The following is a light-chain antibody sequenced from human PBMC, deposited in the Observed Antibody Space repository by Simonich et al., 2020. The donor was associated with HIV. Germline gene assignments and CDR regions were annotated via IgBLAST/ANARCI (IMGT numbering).Light chain of an antibody. V-gene: IGKV3-15*01. CDR3: QQYNNWPGT. J-gene: IGKJ4*01. CDR2: GAS. Sequence: IVMTQSPASLSVSPGERATLSCRGSQSVSSNLAWYQQKPGQAPRLLIYGASIRATAFPARFSGSGSGTEFTLTISSLQSEDFAVYYCQQYNNWPGTFGGGTKVEIK. CDR1: QSVSSN.